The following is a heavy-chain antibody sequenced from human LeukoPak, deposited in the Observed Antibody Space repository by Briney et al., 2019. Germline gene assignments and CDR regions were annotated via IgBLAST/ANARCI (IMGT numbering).Heavy chain of an antibody. J-gene: IGHJ4*02. D-gene: IGHD6-19*01. V-gene: IGHV4-31*03. CDR3: ARGIAVAGTDY. CDR1: GGSISSGGYY. Sequence: SENLSLTCTVSGGSISSGGYYWSWIRQHPGKGLEWIGYIYYSGSTYYNPSLKSRVTISVDTSKNQFSLKLSSVTAADTAVYYCARGIAVAGTDYWGQGTLVTVSS. CDR2: IYYSGST.